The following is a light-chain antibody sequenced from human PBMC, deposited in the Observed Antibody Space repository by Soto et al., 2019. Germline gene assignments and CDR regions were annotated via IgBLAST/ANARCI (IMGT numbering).Light chain of an antibody. CDR2: EVT. Sequence: QSALPQPASVSGSPGQSITISCTGTSRDIGTSNLVSWYQQYPGKAPKLMIYEVTKRPSGISSRFSGSKSGNTASLTISGLQPEDEADCYCFSYTGISTSLFVFGTGTKVTVL. V-gene: IGLV2-23*02. CDR3: FSYTGISTSLFV. CDR1: SRDIGTSNL. J-gene: IGLJ1*01.